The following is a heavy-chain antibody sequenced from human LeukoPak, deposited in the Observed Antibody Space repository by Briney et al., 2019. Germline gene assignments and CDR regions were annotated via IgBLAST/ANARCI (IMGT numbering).Heavy chain of an antibody. CDR1: GGSVSSGDYY. V-gene: IGHV4-61*08. Sequence: PSETLSLTCSVSGGSVSSGDYYWSWVRQPPGTGLEWIGYIYYSGSTNYNPSLKSRVTISVDTSKNQFSLKLSSVTAADTAVYYCARDQNEYYYDSSGYSLWGQGTLVTISS. CDR2: IYYSGST. D-gene: IGHD3-22*01. CDR3: ARDQNEYYYDSSGYSL. J-gene: IGHJ4*02.